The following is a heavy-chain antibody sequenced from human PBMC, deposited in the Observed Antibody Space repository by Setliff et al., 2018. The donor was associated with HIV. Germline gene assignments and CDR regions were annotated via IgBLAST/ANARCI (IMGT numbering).Heavy chain of an antibody. CDR3: SRSPLYSGYERYYFDY. CDR1: GFTFDDYA. D-gene: IGHD5-12*01. CDR2: INWNSDSI. J-gene: IGHJ4*02. Sequence: SLKISCAASGFTFDDYAMFWVRQAPGKGLEWVSGINWNSDSIGYADSVKGRFTISRDNAKNSLYLQMNSLRAEDTAVYYCSRSPLYSGYERYYFDYWGQGTLVTVSS. V-gene: IGHV3-9*01.